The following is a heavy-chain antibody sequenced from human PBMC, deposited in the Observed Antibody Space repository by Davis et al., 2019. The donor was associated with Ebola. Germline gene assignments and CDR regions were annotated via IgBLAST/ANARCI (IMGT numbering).Heavy chain of an antibody. CDR2: INPNSGGT. D-gene: IGHD4-17*01. CDR3: ARDGPTTGYDY. Sequence: ASVKVSCKASGYTFTGYYMHWVRQAPGQGLEWMGWINPNSGGTNYAQKFQGRVTMTRDTSTSTVYMELSSLRSEDTAVYYCARDGPTTGYDYWGQGTLVTVSS. V-gene: IGHV1-2*02. CDR1: GYTFTGYY. J-gene: IGHJ4*02.